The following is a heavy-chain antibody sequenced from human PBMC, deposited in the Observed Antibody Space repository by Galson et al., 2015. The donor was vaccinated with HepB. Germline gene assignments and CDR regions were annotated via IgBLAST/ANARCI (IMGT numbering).Heavy chain of an antibody. CDR1: GYTFSSYN. CDR2: MNSNSGNT. V-gene: IGHV1-8*01. J-gene: IGHJ3*02. CDR3: ARVLRIGESYHRAFDI. D-gene: IGHD1-26*01. Sequence: SVKVSCKASGYTFSSYNINWVRQATGQGLEYMGWMNSNSGNTGYEQKFQDRVTMTRNTSINTAYMELSSLTSEDTAVYYCARVLRIGESYHRAFDIWSQGTVVTVSS.